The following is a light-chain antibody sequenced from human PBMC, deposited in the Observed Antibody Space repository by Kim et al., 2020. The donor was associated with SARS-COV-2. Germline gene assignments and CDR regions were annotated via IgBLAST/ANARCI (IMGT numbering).Light chain of an antibody. J-gene: IGKJ2*01. V-gene: IGKV3-20*01. Sequence: EIVLTQSPGTLSLSPGERATLSCRASQSVSSNFLAWFQQKPGQAPRLLIYGASNRATGIPDRFSGSGSGTDFTLTISRLEPEDFVVYFCHQYGTSPYTFGQETKLEI. CDR1: QSVSSNF. CDR2: GAS. CDR3: HQYGTSPYT.